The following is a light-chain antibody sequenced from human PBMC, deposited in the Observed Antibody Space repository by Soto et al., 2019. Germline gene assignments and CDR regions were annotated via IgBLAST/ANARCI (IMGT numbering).Light chain of an antibody. CDR2: TTS. V-gene: IGKV1-39*01. Sequence: DIQMTQSPSSLSASVGDRVTITCRASQSITSYLNWYQQKPGKAPKLLIYTTSNLQSGVPSRFSGSGSGTAFTLTISSLLAEDFATYYCQQSYRTPQTFGQGTKVEI. J-gene: IGKJ1*01. CDR1: QSITSY. CDR3: QQSYRTPQT.